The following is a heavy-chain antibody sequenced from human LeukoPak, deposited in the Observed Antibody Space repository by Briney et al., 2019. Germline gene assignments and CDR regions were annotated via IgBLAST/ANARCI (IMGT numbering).Heavy chain of an antibody. CDR2: IYYSGST. J-gene: IGHJ3*02. V-gene: IGHV4-59*01. CDR3: ARDRDYGDDDTFDI. Sequence: SETLSLTCTVSGGSISSYYWSWVRQPPGKGLEWVGYIYYSGSTNYNASLKSRVTISVDTSKNQFSLKLSSVTAADTAVYYCARDRDYGDDDTFDIWGQGTMVTVSS. CDR1: GGSISSYY. D-gene: IGHD4-17*01.